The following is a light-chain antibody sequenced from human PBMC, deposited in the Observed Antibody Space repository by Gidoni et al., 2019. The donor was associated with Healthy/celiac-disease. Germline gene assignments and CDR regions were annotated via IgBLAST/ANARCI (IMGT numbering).Light chain of an antibody. CDR3: QVWDSSSDHHVV. V-gene: IGLV3-21*02. CDR2: DDS. J-gene: IGLJ2*01. CDR1: NIGSKS. Sequence: SYVLPQPPSVSVAPGQTPRITCGGNNIGSKSVHWYQQKPGQAPVLIVYDDSDRPSGIPERFSGSNSGNTATLTISRVEAGDEADYYCQVWDSSSDHHVVVGGGTKLTVL.